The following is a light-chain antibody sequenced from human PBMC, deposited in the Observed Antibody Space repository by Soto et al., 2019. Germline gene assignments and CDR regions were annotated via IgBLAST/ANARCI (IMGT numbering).Light chain of an antibody. CDR1: QSVSHY. V-gene: IGKV3-11*01. CDR2: DAA. CDR3: PQRINWPLT. Sequence: EIVLTQSPATLSLSPGERATLSCRASQSVSHYLAWSQQKPCQAPRLLIYDAANSATGIPARFSGSGSGPDFTLNIISLEPADWAFDDCPQRINWPLTFGGRTQVEIK. J-gene: IGKJ4*01.